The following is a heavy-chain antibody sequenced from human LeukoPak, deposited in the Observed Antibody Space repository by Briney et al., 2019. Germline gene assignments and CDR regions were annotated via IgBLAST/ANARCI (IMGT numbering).Heavy chain of an antibody. D-gene: IGHD3-22*01. J-gene: IGHJ4*02. CDR2: IYHSGST. V-gene: IGHV4-38-2*01. CDR1: GYSISNGYY. CDR3: ARGDTYYYDSCGRI. Sequence: PSETLSLTCGVSGYSISNGYYWGWIRQPPGKGLEWIGSIYHSGSTYYNPSLKSRVTISVDTSKNQFSLNLSSVTAADTAVYYCARGDTYYYDSCGRIWGQGTLVTVSS.